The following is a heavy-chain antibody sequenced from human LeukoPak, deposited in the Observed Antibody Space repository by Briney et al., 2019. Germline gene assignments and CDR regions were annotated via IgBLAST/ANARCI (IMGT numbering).Heavy chain of an antibody. J-gene: IGHJ3*02. Sequence: GGSLRLSCAASGFTFDDYAMHWVRQAPGKGLEWVSLISWDGGSTYYADSVKGRFTISRDNSKNSLYLQINSLRAEDTALYYCAKEGYYYDSSGSGAFDIWGQGTMVTVSS. CDR3: AKEGYYYDSSGSGAFDI. V-gene: IGHV3-43D*04. CDR2: ISWDGGST. D-gene: IGHD3-22*01. CDR1: GFTFDDYA.